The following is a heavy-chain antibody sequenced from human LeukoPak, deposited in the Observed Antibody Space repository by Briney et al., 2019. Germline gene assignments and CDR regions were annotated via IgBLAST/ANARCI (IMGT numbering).Heavy chain of an antibody. CDR3: ARRPWFGERNWFDP. Sequence: ASVKVSCKASGGTFSSYAISWVRRAPGQGLEWMGGIIPIFGTANYAQKFQGRVTITADKSTSTAYMELSSLRSEDTAVYYCARRPWFGERNWFDPWGQGTLVTVSS. V-gene: IGHV1-69*06. J-gene: IGHJ5*02. D-gene: IGHD3-10*01. CDR2: IIPIFGTA. CDR1: GGTFSSYA.